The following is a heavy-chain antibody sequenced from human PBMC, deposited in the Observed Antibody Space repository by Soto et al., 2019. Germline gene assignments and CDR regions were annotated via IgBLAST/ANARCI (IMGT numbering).Heavy chain of an antibody. J-gene: IGHJ5*02. CDR2: HYSGGST. Sequence: HPGGSLRLSCAISGFSVSSNYLSWVRQAPGKGLEWVSVHYSGGSTYYADSVQGRFTISRDKSNNTLYLQMRRVRAEDTAVYFCARGTTSNSPPTWGQGTLVTVSS. CDR3: ARGTTSNSPPT. D-gene: IGHD4-4*01. CDR1: GFSVSSNY. V-gene: IGHV3-53*01.